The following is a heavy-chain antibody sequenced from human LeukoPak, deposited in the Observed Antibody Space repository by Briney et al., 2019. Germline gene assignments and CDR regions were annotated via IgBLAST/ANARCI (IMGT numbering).Heavy chain of an antibody. J-gene: IGHJ3*02. Sequence: ASVKVSCKASGYTFTGYYMHWVRQAPGQGLEWMGWINPNSGGTNYADSVKGRFTISRDNSKNTLYLQMNSLRAEDTAVYFCAKELSTYYYASSGFRDAFDIWGQGTMVSVSS. CDR1: GYTFTGYY. V-gene: IGHV1-2*02. CDR2: INPNSGGT. D-gene: IGHD3-22*01. CDR3: AKELSTYYYASSGFRDAFDI.